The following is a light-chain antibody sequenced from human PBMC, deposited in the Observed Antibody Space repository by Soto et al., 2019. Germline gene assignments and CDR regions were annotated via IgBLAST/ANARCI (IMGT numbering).Light chain of an antibody. V-gene: IGLV1-44*01. CDR3: SGCEDSLSIVL. J-gene: IGLJ2*01. CDR2: NND. Sequence: QSVLTQPPSASGTPGQRVTISCSGSSTNIGSNSVNWYHQLPGTAPKLLIYNNDQRPSGVPDRFSGSKSGTTGSLAISGLQAEDEADYYCSGCEDSLSIVLFGGGTKVTVL. CDR1: STNIGSNS.